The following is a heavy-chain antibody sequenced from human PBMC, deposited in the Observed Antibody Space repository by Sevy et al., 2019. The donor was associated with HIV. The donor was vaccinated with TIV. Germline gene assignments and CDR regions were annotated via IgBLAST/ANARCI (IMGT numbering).Heavy chain of an antibody. CDR1: GFTFSNFW. Sequence: GGSLRLSCAASGFTFSNFWMSWVRQAPGKGLEFVANIKQDGSENFYADSGKGRFTISRDNAKNSLFLLMNNLRVEETAVDYCAGDHPSTVPFDYWGQGPLVTVSS. D-gene: IGHD3-3*02. CDR3: AGDHPSTVPFDY. CDR2: IKQDGSEN. V-gene: IGHV3-7*03. J-gene: IGHJ4*02.